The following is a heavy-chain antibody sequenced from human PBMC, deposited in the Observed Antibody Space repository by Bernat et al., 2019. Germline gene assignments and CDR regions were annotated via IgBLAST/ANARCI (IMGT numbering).Heavy chain of an antibody. V-gene: IGHV3-30*03. CDR1: GFTFSSYG. D-gene: IGHD2-15*01. Sequence: QVQLVESGGGVVQPGRSLRLSCAASGFTFSSYGMHWVRQAPGKGLEWVAVISYDGSNKYYADSVKGRFTISRDNSKNTLYLQMNSLRSDDTAVYYCARDRVVGAVDYYYGMDVWGQGTTVTVSS. CDR2: ISYDGSNK. CDR3: ARDRVVGAVDYYYGMDV. J-gene: IGHJ6*02.